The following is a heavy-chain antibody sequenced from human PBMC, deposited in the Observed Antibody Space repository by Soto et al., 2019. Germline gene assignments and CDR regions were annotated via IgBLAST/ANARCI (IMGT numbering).Heavy chain of an antibody. CDR2: TSHSANT. V-gene: IGHV4-38-2*01. J-gene: IGHJ3*02. D-gene: IGHD3-3*01. CDR3: ARKRSGSPRDGFDI. CDR1: GYSISSGDY. Sequence: SETLSLTCAVSGYSISSGDYWGWIRQPPGMGLEWIGSTSHSANTYYKTSLKSRVIISVDTSKNQFSLKLSSVTAADTAVYYCARKRSGSPRDGFDIWGQGTVVTVS.